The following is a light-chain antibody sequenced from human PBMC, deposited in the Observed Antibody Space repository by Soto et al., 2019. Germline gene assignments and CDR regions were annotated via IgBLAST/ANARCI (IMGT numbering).Light chain of an antibody. V-gene: IGLV2-23*01. Sequence: QSVLTQPASVSGSPGQSITISCTGTSSDVGSYNLVSWYQQHPGKPPKLMIYEGSKRPSGVSNRFSGSKSGNTASLTISGLQAEDEADYYCCSYAGSSTPYVFGTGTKVTVL. J-gene: IGLJ1*01. CDR1: SSDVGSYNL. CDR2: EGS. CDR3: CSYAGSSTPYV.